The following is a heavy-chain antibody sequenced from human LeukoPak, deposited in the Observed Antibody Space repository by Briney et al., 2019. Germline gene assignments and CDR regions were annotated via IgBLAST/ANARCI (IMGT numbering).Heavy chain of an antibody. CDR2: LYHSGST. V-gene: IGHV4-38-2*02. CDR3: ARNQRRLDY. D-gene: IGHD1-14*01. J-gene: IGHJ4*02. CDR1: GYSISSDYY. Sequence: PSETLSLTCTVSGYSISSDYYWGWIRQPPGKGLEWIGSLYHSGSTYYNPSLKSRVSMSVDTSKNQFSLKLTAVTAADTAVYYCARNQRRLDYWGQGTLVTVSS.